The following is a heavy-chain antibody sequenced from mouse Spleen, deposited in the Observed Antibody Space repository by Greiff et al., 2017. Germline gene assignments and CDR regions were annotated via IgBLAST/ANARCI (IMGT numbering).Heavy chain of an antibody. V-gene: IGHV2-5*01. J-gene: IGHJ4*01. CDR1: GFSLTSYG. D-gene: IGHD2-1*01. Sequence: QVQLQQSGPGLVQPSQSLSITCTVSGFSLTSYGVHWVRQSPGKGLEWLGVIWRGGSTDYNAAFMSRLSITKDNSKSQVFFKMNSLQADDTAIYYCAKNRRDYGNLYAMDYWGQGTSVTVSS. CDR2: IWRGGST. CDR3: AKNRRDYGNLYAMDY.